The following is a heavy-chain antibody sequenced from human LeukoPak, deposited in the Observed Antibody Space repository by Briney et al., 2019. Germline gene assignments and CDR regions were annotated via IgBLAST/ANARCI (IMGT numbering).Heavy chain of an antibody. Sequence: PSETLSLTCSVSGGSISSSSYYWGWIRQPPGQGLEWIGIIYYSGSTYYNPSLKSRVTISVDTSKNQFSLMLSSVTAADTAVYYCARRRDSDWYQGAFDIWAQGTMVTVSS. J-gene: IGHJ3*02. D-gene: IGHD6-19*01. CDR1: GGSISSSSYY. CDR3: ARRRDSDWYQGAFDI. CDR2: IYYSGST. V-gene: IGHV4-39*01.